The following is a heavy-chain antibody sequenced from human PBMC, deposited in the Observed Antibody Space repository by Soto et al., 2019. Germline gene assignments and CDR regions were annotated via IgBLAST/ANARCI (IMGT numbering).Heavy chain of an antibody. CDR3: AKESAWFDY. V-gene: IGHV3-30*18. J-gene: IGHJ4*02. Sequence: QVQLVESGGGVVQPGRSLRLSCAASGFTFSSYGMHWVRQAPGKGLEWVAVISYDGSNKYYADSVKGRFTISRDNSKNTLYLQMNSLRAEGTAVYYCAKESAWFDYWGQGTLVTVSS. CDR2: ISYDGSNK. CDR1: GFTFSSYG.